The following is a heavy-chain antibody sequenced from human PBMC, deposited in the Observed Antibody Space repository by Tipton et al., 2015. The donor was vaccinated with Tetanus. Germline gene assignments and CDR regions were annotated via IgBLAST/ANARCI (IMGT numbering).Heavy chain of an antibody. Sequence: QSGAEVKKSGSSVTVSCKASGGTFSTFAIHWVRQAPGQGLEWMGGLSPLFGKTNYAQKFQDRLTITADTSTNTAYMELSGLRSDDTAVYYCARGVPRRRFFQLIDYWGQGTLVTVSS. J-gene: IGHJ4*02. D-gene: IGHD1-1*01. CDR2: LSPLFGKT. CDR3: ARGVPRRRFFQLIDY. CDR1: GGTFSTFA. V-gene: IGHV1-69*06.